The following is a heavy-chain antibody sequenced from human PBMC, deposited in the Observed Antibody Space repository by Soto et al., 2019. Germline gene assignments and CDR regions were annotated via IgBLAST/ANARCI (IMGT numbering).Heavy chain of an antibody. Sequence: PSETLSLTCTVSGGSISGDHWNWIRQPPGKGLEWIAYVSSSGSTKYNPSLKSRVTISIDTTKNQFSLRLSSVTAADTAVYYCASGFYDSRGYSEAFDIWGQGKNVT. CDR1: GGSISGDH. D-gene: IGHD3-22*01. CDR3: ASGFYDSRGYSEAFDI. V-gene: IGHV4-59*01. J-gene: IGHJ3*02. CDR2: VSSSGST.